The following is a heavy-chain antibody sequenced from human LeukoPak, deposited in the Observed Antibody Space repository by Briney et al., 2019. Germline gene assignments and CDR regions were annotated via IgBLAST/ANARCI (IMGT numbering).Heavy chain of an antibody. D-gene: IGHD1-26*01. CDR2: TKSTTDGGTT. J-gene: IGHJ4*02. V-gene: IGHV3-15*01. Sequence: PGGSLRLSCAASGLTFSRVWMSWVRQAPGKGLEGVGRTKSTTDGGTTDYAAPVKGRFTISRDDSKTTQYLQMDSLRTEDTAVYYCTSGGGGTYSSDYWGQGTLVTVSS. CDR3: TSGGGGTYSSDY. CDR1: GLTFSRVW.